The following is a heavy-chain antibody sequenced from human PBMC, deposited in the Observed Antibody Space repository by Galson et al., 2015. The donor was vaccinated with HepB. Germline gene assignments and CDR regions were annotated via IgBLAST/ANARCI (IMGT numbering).Heavy chain of an antibody. D-gene: IGHD3-22*01. CDR1: GYTFAGYY. CDR3: ARDFLTYYYDSSGYQDNDAFDI. J-gene: IGHJ3*02. V-gene: IGHV1-2*02. CDR2: INPNTGGT. Sequence: SVKVSCKASGYTFAGYYMHWVRQAPGQGLEWMGWINPNTGGTNYAQKFRGRVTMTRDTSISTAYMELSRLRSDNTAVYYCARDFLTYYYDSSGYQDNDAFDIWGQGTMVTVSS.